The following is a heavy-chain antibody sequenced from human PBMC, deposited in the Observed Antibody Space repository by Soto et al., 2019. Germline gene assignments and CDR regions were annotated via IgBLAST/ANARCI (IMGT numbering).Heavy chain of an antibody. Sequence: SETLSLTCTVSGGSISSSSYYWGWIRQPPGKGLEWIGSIYYSGSTYYNPSLKSRVTISVDTSKNQFSLKLSSVTAADTAVYYCASLLSGYDSESYYYYMDVWGKGTTVTVSS. CDR3: ASLLSGYDSESYYYYMDV. CDR1: GGSISSSSYY. J-gene: IGHJ6*03. CDR2: IYYSGST. D-gene: IGHD5-12*01. V-gene: IGHV4-39*01.